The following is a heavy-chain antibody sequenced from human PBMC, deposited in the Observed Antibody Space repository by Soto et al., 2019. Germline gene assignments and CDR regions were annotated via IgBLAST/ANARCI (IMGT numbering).Heavy chain of an antibody. D-gene: IGHD2-15*01. CDR1: GVTFSSYS. CDR3: ARRHHXDGGRGAY. Sequence: GGSLRLSCAASGVTFSSYSMNWVRQAPGKGLEWGSYISSSSSTIYYADSVEGRFTISRDNATNSLYLQMNSLRDEDTAVYFCARRHHXDGGRGAYCGQGTLVSVSS. V-gene: IGHV3-48*02. J-gene: IGHJ4*02. CDR2: ISSSSSTI.